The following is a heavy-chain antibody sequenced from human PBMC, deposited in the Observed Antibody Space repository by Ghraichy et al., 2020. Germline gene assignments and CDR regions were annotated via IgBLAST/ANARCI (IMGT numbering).Heavy chain of an antibody. D-gene: IGHD3-22*01. CDR3: ASDKNHVYDSSGYYSPLDS. CDR2: ITVYNGNT. J-gene: IGHJ4*02. CDR1: GYTFKNYG. V-gene: IGHV1-18*01. Sequence: ASVKVSCKASGYTFKNYGINWVRQAPVQGLEWMGWITVYNGNTNYSQKFQGRVTMTTDTSTSTAYMELRSLRSDDTAVYYCASDKNHVYDSSGYYSPLDSWGQGTLVTVSS.